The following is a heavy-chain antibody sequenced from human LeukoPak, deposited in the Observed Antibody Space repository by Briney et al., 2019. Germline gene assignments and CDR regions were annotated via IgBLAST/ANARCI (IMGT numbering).Heavy chain of an antibody. D-gene: IGHD6-13*01. V-gene: IGHV1-18*01. CDR3: ARDPNRYAAAHPFEY. CDR1: GYTFTSYG. J-gene: IGHJ4*02. CDR2: ISAYNGNT. Sequence: GASVKVSCKASGYTFTSYGISWVRQAPGQGLEWVGWISAYNGNTNYAQKFQGRVTMTTDTSTSTAYMELRSLRSDDTAVYYCARDPNRYAAAHPFEYWGQGTLVTVSS.